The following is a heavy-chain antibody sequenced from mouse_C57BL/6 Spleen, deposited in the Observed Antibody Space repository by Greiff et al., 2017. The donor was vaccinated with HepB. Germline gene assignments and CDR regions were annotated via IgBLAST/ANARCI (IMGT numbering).Heavy chain of an antibody. CDR3: ARSPYSNSAWFDY. CDR2: ILPKSGST. V-gene: IGHV1-9*01. Sequence: QVQLQQSGAELMKPGASVKLSCKASGYTFTGYWIEWVKQRPGHGLEWIGEILPKSGSTNYNEKFKGKATFTADTSSNTNYMQLRSLTTEDSAIYYCARSPYSNSAWFDYWGQGTLVTVSA. CDR1: GYTFTGYW. J-gene: IGHJ3*01. D-gene: IGHD2-5*01.